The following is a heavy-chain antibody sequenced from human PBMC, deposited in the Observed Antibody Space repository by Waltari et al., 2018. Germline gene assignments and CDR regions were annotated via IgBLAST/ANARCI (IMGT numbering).Heavy chain of an antibody. J-gene: IGHJ4*02. V-gene: IGHV3-23*03. D-gene: IGHD6-13*01. CDR2: IYSGGSST. CDR3: AKGVAAAGGGLFDY. Sequence: EVQLLESGGGLVQPGGSLRLSCAASGFTFSSYAMSWVRQAPGKGLEWVSVIYSGGSSTYYADSVKGRFTISRDNSKNTLYLQMNSLRAEDTAVYYCAKGVAAAGGGLFDYWGQGTLVTVSS. CDR1: GFTFSSYA.